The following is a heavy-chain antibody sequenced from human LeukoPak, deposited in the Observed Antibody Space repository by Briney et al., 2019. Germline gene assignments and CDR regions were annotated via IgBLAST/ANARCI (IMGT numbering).Heavy chain of an antibody. CDR3: ARSPDTVTTRWVWFDP. CDR1: GFTFSSYS. V-gene: IGHV3-21*01. J-gene: IGHJ5*02. CDR2: ISSSSSYI. Sequence: GGSLRLSCAASGFTFSSYSMTWVRQAPGKGLEWVSSISSSSSYIYYADSVKGRFTISRDNAKNSLYLQMNSLRAEDTAVYYCARSPDTVTTRWVWFDPWGQGTLVTVSS. D-gene: IGHD4-11*01.